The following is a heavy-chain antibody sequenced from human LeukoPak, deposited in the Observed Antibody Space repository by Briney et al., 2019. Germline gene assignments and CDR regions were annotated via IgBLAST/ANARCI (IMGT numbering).Heavy chain of an antibody. CDR1: GGSISSSSYY. J-gene: IGHJ3*02. CDR2: IYYSGST. D-gene: IGHD3-22*01. V-gene: IGHV4-39*01. CDR3: ARAGDSSGYYFPWGAFDI. Sequence: SETLSLTCTVSGGSISSSSYYWGWIRQPPGKGLEWIGSIYYSGSTYYNPSLKSRVTISVDTSKNQFSLKLSSVTAADTAVYYCARAGDSSGYYFPWGAFDIWGQGTMVTVSS.